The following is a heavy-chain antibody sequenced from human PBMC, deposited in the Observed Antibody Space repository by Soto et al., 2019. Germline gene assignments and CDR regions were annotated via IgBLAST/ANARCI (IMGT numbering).Heavy chain of an antibody. CDR2: ISAHNGNT. D-gene: IGHD1-1*01. CDR1: GYTFTSYG. CDR3: ARRRYGDS. J-gene: IGHJ4*02. Sequence: QVHLVQSGAEVKKPGASVKVSCKASGYTFTSYGITWVRQAPGQGLEWMGWISAHNGNTDYAQKLQGRVIVTRDTTTSTAYMELRSLRSDDTAVYYCARRRYGDSWGQGALVTVSS. V-gene: IGHV1-18*01.